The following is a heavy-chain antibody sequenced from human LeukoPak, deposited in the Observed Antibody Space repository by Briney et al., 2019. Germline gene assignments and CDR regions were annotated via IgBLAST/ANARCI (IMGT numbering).Heavy chain of an antibody. CDR1: GGSISSYY. V-gene: IGHV4-59*08. Sequence: SETLSLTCTVSGGSISSYYWSWIRQPPGKGLEYIAYMYYSGSANYNPSLKSRVTISVDTSKNQFSLKLSSVTAADTAMYNCANIAMAGTGSEYFQNWGQGTLVTVSS. CDR2: MYYSGSA. D-gene: IGHD6-19*01. J-gene: IGHJ1*01. CDR3: ANIAMAGTGSEYFQN.